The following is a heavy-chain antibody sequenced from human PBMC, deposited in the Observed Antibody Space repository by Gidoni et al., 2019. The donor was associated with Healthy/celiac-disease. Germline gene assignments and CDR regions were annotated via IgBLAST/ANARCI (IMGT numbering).Heavy chain of an antibody. J-gene: IGHJ4*02. V-gene: IGHV3-21*01. CDR2: ISSSSSYI. D-gene: IGHD5-12*01. Sequence: EVQLVESGGGLVKPGGSLRLSCAASGFTFISYSMNWVRQAPGKGLEWVSSISSSSSYIYYADSVKGRFTISRDNAKNSLYLQMNSLRAEDTAVYYCARELKGQVDIVATIGGGYFDYWGQGTLVTVSS. CDR1: GFTFISYS. CDR3: ARELKGQVDIVATIGGGYFDY.